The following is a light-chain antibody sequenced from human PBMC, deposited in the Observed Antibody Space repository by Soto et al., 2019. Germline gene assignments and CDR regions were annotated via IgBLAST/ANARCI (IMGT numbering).Light chain of an antibody. CDR3: SSYTTSNTRQTV. CDR1: SSDVGGYNY. Sequence: QSALTQPASVSGSPGQSITISCTGTSSDVGGYNYVSWYQHHPGKAPKLIIYDVSNRPSGVSIRFSGSKSDNTASLTISGLQPEDEADYHCSSYTTSNTRQTVFGTGTK. J-gene: IGLJ1*01. CDR2: DVS. V-gene: IGLV2-14*03.